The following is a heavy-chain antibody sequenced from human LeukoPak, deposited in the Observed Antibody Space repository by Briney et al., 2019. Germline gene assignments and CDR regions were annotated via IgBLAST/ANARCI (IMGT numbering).Heavy chain of an antibody. V-gene: IGHV4-34*01. Sequence: PSETLSLTCAVYGGSFSGYYWSWIRQPPGKGLEWIGEINHSGSTNYNPSLKSRVTISVDTSKNQFSLKLSSVAAADTAVYYCARARGFGEDYWGQGTLVTVSS. D-gene: IGHD3-10*01. J-gene: IGHJ4*02. CDR1: GGSFSGYY. CDR2: INHSGST. CDR3: ARARGFGEDY.